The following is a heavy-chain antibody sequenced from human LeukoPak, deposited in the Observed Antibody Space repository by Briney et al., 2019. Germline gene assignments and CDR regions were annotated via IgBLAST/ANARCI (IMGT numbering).Heavy chain of an antibody. CDR2: INPNSGGT. D-gene: IGHD3-22*01. Sequence: ASVKVSCKASGYTFAGYYMHWVRQAPGQGLEWMGRINPNSGGTNYAQKFQGRVTMTRDTSISTAYMELSRLRSDDTAVYYCASSGYYGSRGYGFDYWGQGTLVTVSS. J-gene: IGHJ4*02. V-gene: IGHV1-2*06. CDR1: GYTFAGYY. CDR3: ASSGYYGSRGYGFDY.